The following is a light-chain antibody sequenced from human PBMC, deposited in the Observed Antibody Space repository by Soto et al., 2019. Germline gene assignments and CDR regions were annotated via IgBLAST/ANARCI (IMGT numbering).Light chain of an antibody. CDR2: EVT. J-gene: IGLJ1*01. Sequence: QSVLTQPPSASGSPGQSVTISCTGTSSAVDIYNYVSWYQQHPGKAPKLIIYEVTKRPSGVPDRFSGSKSGNTASLTVSGLQTEDEAEYYCSSYAGSNTLVFGTGTKVTVL. CDR3: SSYAGSNTLV. V-gene: IGLV2-8*01. CDR1: SSAVDIYNY.